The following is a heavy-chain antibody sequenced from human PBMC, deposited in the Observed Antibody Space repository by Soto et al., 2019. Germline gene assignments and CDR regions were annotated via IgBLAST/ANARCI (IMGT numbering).Heavy chain of an antibody. CDR3: ARYSGATTGVDY. D-gene: IGHD1-26*01. CDR1: GFTFSSYS. V-gene: IGHV3-21*01. CDR2: ISSSSSYI. J-gene: IGHJ4*02. Sequence: EVQLVESGGGLVKPGGSLRLSCAASGFTFSSYSMNWVRQAPGKGLEWVSSISSSSSYIYYADSVKGRFTISRDNAKNSLYLQMTSMRAEDTAVYYCARYSGATTGVDYWGQGTLVTVAS.